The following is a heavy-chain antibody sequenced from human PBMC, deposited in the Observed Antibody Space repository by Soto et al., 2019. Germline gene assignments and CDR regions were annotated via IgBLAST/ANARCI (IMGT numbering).Heavy chain of an antibody. J-gene: IGHJ5*02. V-gene: IGHV1-2*02. D-gene: IGHD3-3*01. CDR3: ARGGGTILAPLP. CDR2: INPNSGAT. Sequence: ASVKVSCKAFGYAFTGYFMHWVRQAPGQGLEWLGWINPNSGATKYAQKFQGRVTLTRDTSINTAYMEMSMLRTDDTAVYYCARGGGTILAPLPWGQGTLVTVSS. CDR1: GYAFTGYF.